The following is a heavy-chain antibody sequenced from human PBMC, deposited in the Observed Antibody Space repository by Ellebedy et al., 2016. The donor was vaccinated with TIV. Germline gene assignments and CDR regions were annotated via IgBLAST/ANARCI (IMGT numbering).Heavy chain of an antibody. CDR2: IFYSGTT. V-gene: IGHV4-59*08. CDR1: GGSMKNYY. J-gene: IGHJ4*02. CDR3: ARHSAYSDIGGGGIDY. D-gene: IGHD1-26*01. Sequence: MPSETLSLTCTVSGGSMKNYYWTWIRQPPGKGLEWLGQIFYSGTTYYNPSLKSRVTLSVDASKNQFSLKLSSVTATDPAVYYCARHSAYSDIGGGGIDYWGLGTLVTVSS.